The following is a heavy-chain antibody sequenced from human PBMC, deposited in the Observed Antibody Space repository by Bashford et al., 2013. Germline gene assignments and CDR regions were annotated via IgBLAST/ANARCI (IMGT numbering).Heavy chain of an antibody. CDR1: GGSVSSGSLL. Sequence: SETLSLTCTVSGGSVSSGSLLLELDPAAPGRDWSGLGISITVGAPTTTPPSRVESTISVDTSKNQFSLKLSSVTAADTAVYYCARSPIYAPDFDYWGPGNPWSPRLL. J-gene: IGHJ4*03. V-gene: IGHV4-61*01. CDR2: SITVGAP. CDR3: ARSPIYAPDFDY. D-gene: IGHD5/OR15-5a*01.